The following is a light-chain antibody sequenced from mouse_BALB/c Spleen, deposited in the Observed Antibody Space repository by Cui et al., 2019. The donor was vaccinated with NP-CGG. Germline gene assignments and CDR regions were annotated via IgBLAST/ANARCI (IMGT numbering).Light chain of an antibody. Sequence: AVVTQESALTTSPGETVTLPCRSSSGAVTTSNYANWVQEKPDHLFTGLIGGTNNLDPGVPARFSGSLIGDKAALTITGAQTEDEAIYFCALWYSNHWVFGGGTKLTVL. CDR1: SGAVTTSNY. CDR2: GTN. CDR3: ALWYSNHWV. J-gene: IGLJ1*01. V-gene: IGLV1*01.